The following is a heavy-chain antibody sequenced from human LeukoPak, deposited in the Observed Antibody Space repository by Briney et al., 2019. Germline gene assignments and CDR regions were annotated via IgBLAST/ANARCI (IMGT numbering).Heavy chain of an antibody. D-gene: IGHD4-23*01. Sequence: GGSLRLSCAASGFTFGKYWMHWVRQAPGKGLVWISRIASDGSSTTYADSVKGRFSISRDNAKNTLYLQMNSLRVEDTAVYYCARGRPHGNDYWGQGTLVTVSS. CDR1: GFTFGKYW. V-gene: IGHV3-74*01. CDR2: IASDGSST. CDR3: ARGRPHGNDY. J-gene: IGHJ4*02.